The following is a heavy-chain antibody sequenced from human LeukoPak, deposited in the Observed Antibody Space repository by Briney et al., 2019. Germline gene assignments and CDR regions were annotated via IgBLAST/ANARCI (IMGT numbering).Heavy chain of an antibody. Sequence: GGSLGLSCAASGFTFSSYAMSWVRQAPGKGLEWVSAVSGSGGSTYYADSVKGRFTISRDNSKNTLFLQMNSLRAEDTAVYYCARGGYYYDSSDYYPFDYWGQGTLVTVSS. CDR2: VSGSGGST. J-gene: IGHJ4*02. V-gene: IGHV3-23*01. CDR1: GFTFSSYA. CDR3: ARGGYYYDSSDYYPFDY. D-gene: IGHD3-22*01.